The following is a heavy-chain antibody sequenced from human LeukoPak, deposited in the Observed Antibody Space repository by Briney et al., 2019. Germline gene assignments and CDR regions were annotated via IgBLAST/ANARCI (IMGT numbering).Heavy chain of an antibody. CDR3: ARTLGELGYCSGGSCRNNNWFDP. D-gene: IGHD2-15*01. CDR1: GYSFTSYW. CDR2: IYPGDSDT. Sequence: GESLKISCKGSGYSFTSYWIGWVRQMPGKGLEWMGIIYPGDSDTRYSPSFQGQVTISADKSISTAYLQWSSLKASDTAMYYCARTLGELGYCSGGSCRNNNWFDPWGQGTLVTVSS. V-gene: IGHV5-51*01. J-gene: IGHJ5*02.